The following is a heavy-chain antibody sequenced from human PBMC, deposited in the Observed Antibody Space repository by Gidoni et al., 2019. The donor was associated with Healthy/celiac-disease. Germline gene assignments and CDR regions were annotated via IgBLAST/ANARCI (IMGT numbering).Heavy chain of an antibody. D-gene: IGHD3-9*01. J-gene: IGHJ6*02. Sequence: QVQLVQSGAEVKKPGASVKVSYKASGYTFTSYGISWVRQAPGQGLEWMGWISAYNGNTNYAQKLQGRVTMTTDTSTSTAYMELRSLRSDDTAVYYCARGKRLRYFTPENSMDVWGQGTTVTVSS. CDR1: GYTFTSYG. CDR2: ISAYNGNT. V-gene: IGHV1-18*04. CDR3: ARGKRLRYFTPENSMDV.